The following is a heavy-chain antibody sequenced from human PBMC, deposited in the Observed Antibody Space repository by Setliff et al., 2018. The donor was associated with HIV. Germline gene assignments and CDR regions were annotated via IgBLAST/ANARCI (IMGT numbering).Heavy chain of an antibody. Sequence: SETLSLTCTVSGASISSHNYYWGWIRQSPGKGLEWIASIRSSGDTYFNPSLKSRVAMSVDTSENQFSLTLSSVTAADTAIYYCARVPRITTLRNAFDIWGQGTMVTVSS. CDR1: GASISSHNYY. CDR3: ARVPRITTLRNAFDI. V-gene: IGHV4-39*07. D-gene: IGHD3-3*01. J-gene: IGHJ3*02. CDR2: IRSSGDT.